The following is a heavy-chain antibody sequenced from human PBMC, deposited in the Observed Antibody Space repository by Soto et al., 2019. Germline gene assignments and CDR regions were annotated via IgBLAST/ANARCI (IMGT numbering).Heavy chain of an antibody. CDR2: ISAGGDAT. CDR1: GFTFSNYA. V-gene: IGHV3-23*01. J-gene: IGHJ3*01. CDR3: AEDTGSDYYYDSSGYYSAFDV. Sequence: PGGSLRLSCAASGFTFSNYAMSWARQAPGKGLEWVSTISAGGDATFYADSVKGRFTISRDNSKNTLYLQMNSLRADDTAVYYCAEDTGSDYYYDSSGYYSAFDVWGQGTMVTVSS. D-gene: IGHD3-22*01.